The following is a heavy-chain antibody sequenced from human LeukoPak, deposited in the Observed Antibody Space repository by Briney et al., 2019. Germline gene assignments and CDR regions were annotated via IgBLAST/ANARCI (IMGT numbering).Heavy chain of an antibody. CDR2: ISSSGSTI. Sequence: GGSLRLSCAASGFTFSSYEMNWVRQAPGKGLEWVSYISSSGSTIYYADSVKGRFTISRDNAKNSLYLQMNSLRAEDTAVYYCARYGDYVGSYYYYYMDVWGNGTTVTVSS. CDR1: GFTFSSYE. CDR3: ARYGDYVGSYYYYYMDV. D-gene: IGHD4-17*01. J-gene: IGHJ6*03. V-gene: IGHV3-48*03.